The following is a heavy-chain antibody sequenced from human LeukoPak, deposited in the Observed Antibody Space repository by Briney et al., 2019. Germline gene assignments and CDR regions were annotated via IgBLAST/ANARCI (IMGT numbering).Heavy chain of an antibody. V-gene: IGHV3-53*01. CDR2: LYTVGST. Sequence: PGGSLRLSCAASGFTFSSYWMSWVRQAPGKGLEWVSALYTVGSTFYADSVKGRFTISRDTSRNTLSLQMNSLTVEDTAVYYCALDCCTGSRFDHWGQGALVIVSS. J-gene: IGHJ5*02. CDR3: ALDCCTGSRFDH. D-gene: IGHD2-8*02. CDR1: GFTFSSYW.